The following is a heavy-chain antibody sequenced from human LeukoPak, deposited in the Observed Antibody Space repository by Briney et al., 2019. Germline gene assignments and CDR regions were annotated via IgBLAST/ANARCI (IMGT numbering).Heavy chain of an antibody. D-gene: IGHD3-3*01. Sequence: GESLKISCKGSGYSFTSYWTGWVRQMPGKGLEWMGIIYPGDSDTRYSPSFQGQVTISADKSISTAYLQWSSLKASDTAMYYCARTTPTYYDFWSGYSFMDVWGKGTTVTVSS. CDR1: GYSFTSYW. CDR3: ARTTPTYYDFWSGYSFMDV. CDR2: IYPGDSDT. V-gene: IGHV5-51*01. J-gene: IGHJ6*03.